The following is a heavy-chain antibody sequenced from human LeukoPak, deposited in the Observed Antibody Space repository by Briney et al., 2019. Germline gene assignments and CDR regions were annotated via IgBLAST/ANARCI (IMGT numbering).Heavy chain of an antibody. V-gene: IGHV4-61*02. CDR1: SGSIYTGTYY. J-gene: IGHJ4*02. Sequence: SETLSLTCTVSSGSIYTGTYYWSWIRQPAGKGLEWIGRISTGGSTNYNPSLKSRVTISVDTSKNHFSLRLGSVTAADTAVYYCASLGGSGSWNFGYWGQGALVTVSS. CDR2: ISTGGST. CDR3: ASLGGSGSWNFGY. D-gene: IGHD3-10*01.